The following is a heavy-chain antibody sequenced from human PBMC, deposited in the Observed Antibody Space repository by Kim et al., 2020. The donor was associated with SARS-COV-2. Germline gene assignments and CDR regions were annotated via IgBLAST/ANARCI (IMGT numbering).Heavy chain of an antibody. CDR2: IDPSVSYT. J-gene: IGHJ6*02. Sequence: GESLKISCKGSGYSFTSYWISWVRQMPGKGLEWMGRIDPSVSYTNYSPSFQGHVTISADKSISTAYLQWSSLKASDTAMYYCASGYCSSTSCYTWYYYYGMDVWGQGTTVTVSS. CDR1: GYSFTSYW. D-gene: IGHD2-2*02. CDR3: ASGYCSSTSCYTWYYYYGMDV. V-gene: IGHV5-10-1*01.